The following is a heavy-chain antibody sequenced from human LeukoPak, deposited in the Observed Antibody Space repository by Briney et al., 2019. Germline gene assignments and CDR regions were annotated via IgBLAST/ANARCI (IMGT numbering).Heavy chain of an antibody. CDR2: ISGSGGST. J-gene: IGHJ4*02. CDR1: GFTFSSYA. V-gene: IGHV3-23*01. D-gene: IGHD3-22*01. Sequence: PGGSLRLSCAAAGFTFSSYAMSWVRQAPGKGLEWVSAISGSGGSTYYADSVKGRFTISRDNSKNTLYLQMNSLRAEDTTVYYCAKAEDYDSSGSDYWGQGTLVTVAS. CDR3: AKAEDYDSSGSDY.